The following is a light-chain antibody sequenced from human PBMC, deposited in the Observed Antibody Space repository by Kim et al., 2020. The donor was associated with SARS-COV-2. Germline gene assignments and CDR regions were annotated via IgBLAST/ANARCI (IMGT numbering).Light chain of an antibody. CDR3: SAWDSSLSGWV. J-gene: IGLJ3*02. CDR2: RNN. CDR1: SNNVGNQG. Sequence: QTATLTCTGNSNNVGNQGAAWLQQHQGHPPKVLFYRNNNRPSGISERLSASRSGNTASLTITGLQPEDEADYYCSAWDSSLSGWVFGGGTQLTVL. V-gene: IGLV10-54*01.